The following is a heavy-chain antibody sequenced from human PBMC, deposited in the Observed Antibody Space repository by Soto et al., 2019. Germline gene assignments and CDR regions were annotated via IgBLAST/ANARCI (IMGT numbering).Heavy chain of an antibody. Sequence: PGGSLRLSCAASGFTFSSYWMSWGRQAPGKGLEWVANIKQDGSEKYYVDSVKGRFTISRDNAKNSLYLQMNSLRAEDTAVYYCARMATGTLGADDAFDIWGQGTMVTVSS. V-gene: IGHV3-7*03. D-gene: IGHD1-1*01. CDR3: ARMATGTLGADDAFDI. CDR2: IKQDGSEK. J-gene: IGHJ3*02. CDR1: GFTFSSYW.